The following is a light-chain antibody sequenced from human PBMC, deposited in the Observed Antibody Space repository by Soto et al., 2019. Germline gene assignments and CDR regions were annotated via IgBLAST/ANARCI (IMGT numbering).Light chain of an antibody. V-gene: IGKV1-39*01. J-gene: IGKJ5*01. CDR3: QQSYSTPIT. CDR2: AAS. CDR1: QSISSY. Sequence: DRQTTQSPASLSASVGDRDTIPCRASQSISSYLNWYQQKPGKAPKLLIYAASSLQSGVPSRFSGSGSGTDFTLTISSLQPEDFATYYCQQSYSTPITFAQGTLLEI.